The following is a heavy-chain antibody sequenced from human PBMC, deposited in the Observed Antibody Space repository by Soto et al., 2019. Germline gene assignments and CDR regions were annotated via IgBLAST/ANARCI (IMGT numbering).Heavy chain of an antibody. CDR2: TIPVFNTA. CDR1: GGTLSDHG. V-gene: IGHV1-69*06. D-gene: IGHD3-10*01. Sequence: QVQLEQSGAEVKKPGSSVKVSCKASGGTLSDHGVAWLRQAPGQGLEWMGGTIPVFNTAKYAQKFQGRVTVTADKFTNIAYVELGSLRSEDTAFYFCARGVYGSGNYYTGPSAFDIWGQGTMVIVSS. J-gene: IGHJ3*02. CDR3: ARGVYGSGNYYTGPSAFDI.